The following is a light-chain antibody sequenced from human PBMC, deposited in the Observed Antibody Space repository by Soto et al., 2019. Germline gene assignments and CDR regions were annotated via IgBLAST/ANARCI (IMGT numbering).Light chain of an antibody. J-gene: IGKJ2*01. Sequence: IQLTQSPSFLSASVGDRVTITCRASQGISSYLAWYQQKPGKAPKLLIYAASTLQSGVPSRFSGSGSGAEFTLTISSLQPADFATYYCQQLNSYPHTFGQGTKLEIK. CDR3: QQLNSYPHT. V-gene: IGKV1-9*01. CDR2: AAS. CDR1: QGISSY.